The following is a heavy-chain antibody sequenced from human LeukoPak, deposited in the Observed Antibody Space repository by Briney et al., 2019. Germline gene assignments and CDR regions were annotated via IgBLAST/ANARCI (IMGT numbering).Heavy chain of an antibody. CDR2: INPNSGGT. CDR3: ARVRQGVLLWFGDLDY. V-gene: IGHV1-2*02. D-gene: IGHD3-10*01. CDR1: GYTFTGYY. J-gene: IGHJ4*02. Sequence: GASVKVSCKASGYTFTGYYMHWVRQAPGQGLEWMGWINPNSGGTNYAQKFQGRVTMTRDTSISTAYMELSRLRSDDTAVYYCARVRQGVLLWFGDLDYWGQGTLVTVSS.